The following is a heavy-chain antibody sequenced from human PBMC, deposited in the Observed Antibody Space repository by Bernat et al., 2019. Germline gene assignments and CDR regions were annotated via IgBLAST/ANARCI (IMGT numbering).Heavy chain of an antibody. CDR3: ARQFGYCSGGSCRHFDY. V-gene: IGHV4-39*01. D-gene: IGHD2-15*01. CDR1: GGSISSGSYY. Sequence: QLQLQESGPGLVKPSETLSLTCTVSGGSISSGSYYWGWIRQPPGKGLEWIGNIYYSGSTYYNPSLKSRVTISVDTSKNQFSLKLTSVTAADTAVYYCARQFGYCSGGSCRHFDYWGQETLVTVSS. J-gene: IGHJ4*02. CDR2: IYYSGST.